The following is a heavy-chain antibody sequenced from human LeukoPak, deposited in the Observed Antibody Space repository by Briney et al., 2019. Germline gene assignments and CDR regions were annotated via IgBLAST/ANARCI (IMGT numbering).Heavy chain of an antibody. D-gene: IGHD3-3*01. J-gene: IGHJ4*02. CDR2: IKQDGSEE. Sequence: GGSLRLSCAASGFTFSSYWMSWVRQAPGKGLEWVANIKQDGSEEYYVDSVKGRFTISRDNAKNSLYLQMNSLRAEDTAVYYCARERIYDFWSGYPTAFDYWGQGTLVTVSS. V-gene: IGHV3-7*01. CDR3: ARERIYDFWSGYPTAFDY. CDR1: GFTFSSYW.